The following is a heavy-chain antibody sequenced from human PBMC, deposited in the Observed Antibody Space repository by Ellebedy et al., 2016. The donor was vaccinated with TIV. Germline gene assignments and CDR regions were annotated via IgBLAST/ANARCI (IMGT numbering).Heavy chain of an antibody. CDR2: TYVSGST. D-gene: IGHD3-10*01. CDR1: GVSISSGDYY. J-gene: IGHJ6*02. CDR3: ARVCIWDGLGAYGMDV. Sequence: MPSETLSLTCTVSGVSISSGDYYWSWIRQPPGKGLEWIGYTYVSGSTYYNPYLKSRVAISVDASKNQFSLNLSSVTAADTAVYYCARVCIWDGLGAYGMDVWGRGTTVTVPS. V-gene: IGHV4-30-4*01.